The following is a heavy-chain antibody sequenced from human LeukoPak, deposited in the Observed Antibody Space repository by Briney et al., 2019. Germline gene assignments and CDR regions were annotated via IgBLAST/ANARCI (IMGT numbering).Heavy chain of an antibody. CDR2: INPSGGST. V-gene: IGHV1-46*01. CDR1: GYTFTSYY. Sequence: ASVKVSCTASGYTFTSYYMHWVRQAPGQGLEWMGIINPSGGSTNYAQKFQGRVTMTRDTPTSTVYMEMSSLRSEDTAVYYCATMVGGKYYFDYWGQGTLVTVSS. CDR3: ATMVGGKYYFDY. D-gene: IGHD1-26*01. J-gene: IGHJ4*02.